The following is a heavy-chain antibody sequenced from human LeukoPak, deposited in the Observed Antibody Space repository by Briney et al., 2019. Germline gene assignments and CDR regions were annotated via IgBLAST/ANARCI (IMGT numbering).Heavy chain of an antibody. V-gene: IGHV3-74*01. CDR2: IYVDGRTT. J-gene: IGHJ5*02. CDR1: GFTFSNYW. Sequence: GGSLRLSCVASGFTFSNYWMHWVRQAPGKGLVLVSRIYVDGRTTNYADSVKGRFTISRDNAKNTVYLEMNSLSVEDTATYYCIRDFRSADLWGQGTLVTVTS. CDR3: IRDFRSADL.